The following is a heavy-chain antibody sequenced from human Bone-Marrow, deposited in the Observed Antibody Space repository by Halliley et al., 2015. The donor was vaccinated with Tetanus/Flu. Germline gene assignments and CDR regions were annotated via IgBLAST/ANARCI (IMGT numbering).Heavy chain of an antibody. J-gene: IGHJ6*02. CDR2: YYYGGST. V-gene: IGHV4-59*11. CDR3: ARNHPSSACMDD. CDR1: GGSIGSHF. D-gene: IGHD6-13*01. Sequence: GLVKPSETLSLTCSLSGGSIGSHFWCWIRQPPGRGLEWIGCYYYGGSTYYNPSLKSPVAISTDTSKNQFSLRLTSVTAADTAVYYCARNHPSSACMDDWGQGTTVTVSS.